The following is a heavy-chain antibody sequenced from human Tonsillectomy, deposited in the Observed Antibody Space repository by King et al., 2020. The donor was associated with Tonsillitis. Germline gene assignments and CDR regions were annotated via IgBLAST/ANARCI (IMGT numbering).Heavy chain of an antibody. Sequence: QLQESGPGLVKPSETLSLTCTVSGGSISSSSYYWGWIRQPPGKGLEWIGYIYYXGSTYYTPSLMSRVTISVDTSKNQFSLKLSSVTAADTAVYYCAGXXYXXSXXXXYCXDYXXXGTLVTXXS. CDR1: GGSISSSSYY. V-gene: IGHV4-39*01. CDR2: IYYXGST. J-gene: IGHJ4*02. CDR3: AGXXYXXSXXXXYCXDY.